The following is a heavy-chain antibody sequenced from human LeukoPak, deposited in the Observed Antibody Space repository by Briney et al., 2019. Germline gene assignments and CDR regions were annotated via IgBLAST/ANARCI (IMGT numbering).Heavy chain of an antibody. CDR1: GGSISSYY. D-gene: IGHD1-26*01. CDR3: ARESSFKSSGSYHPFDP. Sequence: SETLSLTCTVSGGSISSYYWSWIRQPAGKGLEWIGRIYTSGSTNYNPSLKSRVTMSVDTSKNQFSLKLSSVTAADTAVYYCARESSFKSSGSYHPFDPWGQGTLVTVSS. J-gene: IGHJ5*02. V-gene: IGHV4-4*07. CDR2: IYTSGST.